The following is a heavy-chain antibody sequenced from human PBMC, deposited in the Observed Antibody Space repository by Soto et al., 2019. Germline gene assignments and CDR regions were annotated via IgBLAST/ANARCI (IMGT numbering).Heavy chain of an antibody. D-gene: IGHD3-3*01. CDR1: GGTFSSYA. J-gene: IGHJ6*02. Sequence: ASVKVSCKAYGGTFSSYAISWVRQAPGQGLEWMGGIIPIFGTANYAQKFQGRVTITAAESTSTAYMELSSLRSEDTAVYYCARVERPYYDFWSGSGYYYYGMDVWGQGTTVTVSS. CDR3: ARVERPYYDFWSGSGYYYYGMDV. CDR2: IIPIFGTA. V-gene: IGHV1-69*13.